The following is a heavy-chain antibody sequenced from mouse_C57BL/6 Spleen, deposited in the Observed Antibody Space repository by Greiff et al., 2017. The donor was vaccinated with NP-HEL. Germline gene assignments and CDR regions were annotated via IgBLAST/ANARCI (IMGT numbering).Heavy chain of an antibody. Sequence: QVQLQQPGAEPVKPGASVKLSCKASGYTFTSYWMHWVKQRPGQGLEWIGMIHPNSGSTNYNEKFKSKATLTVDKSSSTAYMQLSSLTSEDSAVYYCARPLYYYGSSPFAYWGQGTLVTVSA. CDR3: ARPLYYYGSSPFAY. D-gene: IGHD1-1*01. CDR2: IHPNSGST. V-gene: IGHV1-64*01. CDR1: GYTFTSYW. J-gene: IGHJ3*01.